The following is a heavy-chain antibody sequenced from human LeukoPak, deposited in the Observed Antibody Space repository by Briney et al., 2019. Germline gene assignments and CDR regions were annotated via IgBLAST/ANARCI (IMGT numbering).Heavy chain of an antibody. CDR3: ARQKGYYDSSGYYYFDY. D-gene: IGHD3-22*01. CDR2: IYYSGST. Sequence: PGGSLRLSCAASGFTVSSNYMSWVRQPPGKGLEWIGSIYYSGSTYYNPSLKSRVTISVDTSKNQFSLKLSSVTAADTAVYYCARQKGYYDSSGYYYFDYWGQGTLVTVSS. J-gene: IGHJ4*02. V-gene: IGHV4-39*01. CDR1: GFTVSSNY.